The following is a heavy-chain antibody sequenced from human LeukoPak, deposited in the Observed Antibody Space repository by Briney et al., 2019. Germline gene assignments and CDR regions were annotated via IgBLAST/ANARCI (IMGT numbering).Heavy chain of an antibody. V-gene: IGHV3-66*01. D-gene: IGHD2-2*01. Sequence: PGGSLRLSCAASGFTVSSNYMSWVRQAPGKGLEWVSVIYSGGRTYYADSVKGRFTISRDNSKNTLYLQMNSLRAEDTAVYYCAKDKSDCSSTSCYWYYFDYWGQGTLVTVSS. CDR3: AKDKSDCSSTSCYWYYFDY. J-gene: IGHJ4*02. CDR2: IYSGGRT. CDR1: GFTVSSNY.